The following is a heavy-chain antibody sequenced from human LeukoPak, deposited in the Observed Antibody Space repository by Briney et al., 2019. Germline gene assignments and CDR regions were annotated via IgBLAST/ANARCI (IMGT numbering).Heavy chain of an antibody. CDR2: INPSGGST. J-gene: IGHJ4*02. D-gene: IGHD6-19*01. CDR1: GYTFTSYY. CDR3: ARGGGTLQAVAATGFDY. Sequence: ASVKVSCTASGYTFTSYYMHWVRQAPGQGLEWMGIINPSGGSTSYAQKFQGRVTMTRDTSTSTVYMELSSLRSEDTAVYYCARGGGTLQAVAATGFDYWGQGTLVTVSS. V-gene: IGHV1-46*01.